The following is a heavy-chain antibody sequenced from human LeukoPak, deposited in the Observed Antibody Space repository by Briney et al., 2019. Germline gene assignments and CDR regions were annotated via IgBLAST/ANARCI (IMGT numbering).Heavy chain of an antibody. CDR3: AKSYFSYGSDAFDV. D-gene: IGHD5-18*01. Sequence: GGSLRLSCAASGFTFSNYAMSWVRQAPGKGLEWVSGFSGSGGITYYADSVKGRFTISRDNSKNTLSLQVNSLRGEDTATYYCAKSYFSYGSDAFDVWGQGTMVTVSS. V-gene: IGHV3-23*01. J-gene: IGHJ3*01. CDR1: GFTFSNYA. CDR2: FSGSGGIT.